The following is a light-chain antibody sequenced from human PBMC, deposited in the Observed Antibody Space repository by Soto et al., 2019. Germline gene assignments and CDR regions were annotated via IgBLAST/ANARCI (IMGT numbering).Light chain of an antibody. CDR3: QQGSQCPPIT. J-gene: IGKJ5*01. V-gene: IGKV3-11*01. Sequence: EIVLTQSPATLSLSPGDRATLSCRASQSVGRYLAWYQQRPGQAPRLLIYDANNRATGIPARFSGSGSGTDFTLTISSLEPEDFAVYYCQQGSQCPPITFGQGTRLDIK. CDR2: DAN. CDR1: QSVGRY.